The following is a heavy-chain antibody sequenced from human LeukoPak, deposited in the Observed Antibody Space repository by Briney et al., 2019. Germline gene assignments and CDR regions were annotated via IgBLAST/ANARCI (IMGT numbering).Heavy chain of an antibody. Sequence: GGSLRLSCAASEFTIDDYGMSWVRQVPGKGLEWVSGINRNGGRTDYADSVKGRFTISRDNAKNSLYLQMNSLRAEDTALYYCARGLYCSSTNCYLYFYVDSWGQGTLVTVSS. CDR1: EFTIDDYG. CDR2: INRNGGRT. V-gene: IGHV3-20*04. J-gene: IGHJ4*02. CDR3: ARGLYCSSTNCYLYFYVDS. D-gene: IGHD2-2*01.